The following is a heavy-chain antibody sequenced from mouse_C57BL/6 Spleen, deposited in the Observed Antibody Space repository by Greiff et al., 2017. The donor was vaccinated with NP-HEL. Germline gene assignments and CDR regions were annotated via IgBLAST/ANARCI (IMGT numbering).Heavy chain of an antibody. Sequence: QVQLKQSGAELVRPGASVTLSCKASGYTFTDYEMHWVKQTPVHGLEWIGAIDPETGGTAYNQKFKGKAILTADKSSSTAYMELRSLTSEDSAVYYCTRWVRGTWFAYWGQGTLVTVSA. V-gene: IGHV1-15*01. CDR3: TRWVRGTWFAY. CDR1: GYTFTDYE. J-gene: IGHJ3*01. CDR2: IDPETGGT. D-gene: IGHD2-2*01.